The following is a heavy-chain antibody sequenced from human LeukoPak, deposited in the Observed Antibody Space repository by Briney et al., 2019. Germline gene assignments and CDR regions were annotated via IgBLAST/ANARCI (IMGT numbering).Heavy chain of an antibody. CDR3: ARHSDVIGAI. CDR2: IYPRDSDT. Sequence: GESLKISCKASGYTFTHQWIGWVRQKSGSGLEWMGIIYPRDSDTRYSPSFQGHVTISADTSINTAYLEWSRLEASDTGTYYCARHSDVIGAIWGQGTLVAVSS. D-gene: IGHD3-10*01. CDR1: GYTFTHQW. V-gene: IGHV5-51*01. J-gene: IGHJ4*02.